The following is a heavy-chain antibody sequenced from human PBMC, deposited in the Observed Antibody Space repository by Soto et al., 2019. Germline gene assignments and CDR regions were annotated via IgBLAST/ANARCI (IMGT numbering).Heavy chain of an antibody. CDR1: GYTFTSYG. Sequence: QVQLVQSGAEVKKPGASVKVSCRTSGYTFTSYGIGWVRQAPGQGLEWMGWISAYNDDTNYAQKLQDRVTMTIDTSATTAYMELRNLGSDDTAMYYCARSGAYCRSFTCLFDVWGQGTLVTVSS. CDR2: ISAYNDDT. V-gene: IGHV1-18*01. D-gene: IGHD2-15*01. J-gene: IGHJ4*02. CDR3: ARSGAYCRSFTCLFDV.